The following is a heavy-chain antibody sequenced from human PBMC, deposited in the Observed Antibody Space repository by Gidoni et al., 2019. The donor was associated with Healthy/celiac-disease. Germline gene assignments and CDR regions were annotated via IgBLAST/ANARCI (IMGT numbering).Heavy chain of an antibody. CDR1: GFTFSSYW. J-gene: IGHJ4*02. CDR2: INSDGSST. Sequence: EVPLVESGGGLVQPGGSLRLSCAASGFTFSSYWMHWVRQAPGKGLVWVSRINSDGSSTSYADSVKGRFTISRDNAKNTLYLQMNSLRAEDTAVYYCAREAAAGEDFDYWGQGTLVTVSS. D-gene: IGHD6-13*01. V-gene: IGHV3-74*01. CDR3: AREAAAGEDFDY.